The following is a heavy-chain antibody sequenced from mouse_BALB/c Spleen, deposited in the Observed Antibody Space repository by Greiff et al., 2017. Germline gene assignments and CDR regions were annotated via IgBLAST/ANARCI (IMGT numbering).Heavy chain of an antibody. V-gene: IGHV1S81*02. CDR3: ARFVWYYAMDY. CDR1: GYTFTSYW. CDR2: INPSNGLT. J-gene: IGHJ4*01. D-gene: IGHD2-10*02. Sequence: QVQLQQPGAELVKPGASVKLSCKASGYTFTSYWMHWVKQRPGQGLEWIGEINPSNGLTNYNEKFKSKATLTVDKSSSTAYMQLSSLTSEDSAVYYCARFVWYYAMDYWGQGTSVTVSA.